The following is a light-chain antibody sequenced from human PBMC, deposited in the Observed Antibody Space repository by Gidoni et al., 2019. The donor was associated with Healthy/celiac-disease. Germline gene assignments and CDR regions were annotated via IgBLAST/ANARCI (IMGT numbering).Light chain of an antibody. V-gene: IGKV1-39*01. J-gene: IGKJ4*01. CDR2: AAS. CDR1: QSISSY. Sequence: DIQMTQSPSSLSASVGDRVTITCRASQSISSYLNWYKQKPGTAPKLLIYAASSLQSGVPSRFSGSGSGTDFTLTISSLQPEDFATYYCQQSYSTPLTCGGGTKVEIK. CDR3: QQSYSTPLT.